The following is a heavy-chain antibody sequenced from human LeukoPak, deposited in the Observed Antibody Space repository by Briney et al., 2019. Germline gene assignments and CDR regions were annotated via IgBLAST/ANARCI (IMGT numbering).Heavy chain of an antibody. Sequence: ASVKVSFKVSGYALAELSIHWVRQTPGKGLEWMGGFDAEQDETLYAQKFEGRVTMTEDTSTATAHLEMNRLTSDDTGVYFCATDMMNGTTWRDYWGQGTLVVVSS. V-gene: IGHV1-24*01. CDR1: GYALAELS. D-gene: IGHD1-1*01. CDR3: ATDMMNGTTWRDY. J-gene: IGHJ4*02. CDR2: FDAEQDET.